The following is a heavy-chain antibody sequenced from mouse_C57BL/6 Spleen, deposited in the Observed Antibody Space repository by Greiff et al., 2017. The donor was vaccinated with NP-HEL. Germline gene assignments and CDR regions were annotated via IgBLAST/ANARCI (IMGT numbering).Heavy chain of an antibody. Sequence: QVQLQQPGAELVKPGASVKLSCKASGYTFTSYWMHWVKQRPGQGLEWIGIIHPSSGSTNYNEKFKSKATLTVDKSSSTAYMQLSSLTYEYSAVYDGATGGGYYFGYWGQGTTLTVSS. D-gene: IGHD1-1*02. CDR2: IHPSSGST. CDR1: GYTFTSYW. J-gene: IGHJ2*01. V-gene: IGHV1-64*01. CDR3: ATGGGYYFGY.